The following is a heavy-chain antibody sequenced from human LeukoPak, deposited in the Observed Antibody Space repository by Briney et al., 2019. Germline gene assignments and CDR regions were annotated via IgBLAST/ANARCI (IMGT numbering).Heavy chain of an antibody. CDR2: ISYDGSNK. D-gene: IGHD2-2*01. CDR1: GFTFSNFA. J-gene: IGHJ4*02. Sequence: PGGSLRLSCAASGFTFSNFAMHWVRQAPGKGLEWVSIISYDGSNKYYADSVKGRFTISRDNSKNTLYLQMNSLRAEDTAVYYCARGDIVVVPTAMPLDYWGQGTLVTVSS. CDR3: ARGDIVVVPTAMPLDY. V-gene: IGHV3-30*04.